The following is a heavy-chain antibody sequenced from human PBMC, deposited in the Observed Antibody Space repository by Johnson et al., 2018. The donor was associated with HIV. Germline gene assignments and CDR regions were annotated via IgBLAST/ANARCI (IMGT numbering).Heavy chain of an antibody. D-gene: IGHD6-19*01. V-gene: IGHV3-7*03. CDR2: IKQDGSVK. Sequence: VQLVESGGGLVQPGGSLRLSCAASGFTFNNVWMHWVRQAPGNGLEWVANIKQDGSVKNSVDSVKGRFTISRDNAKNSLYLQMDSLRAEDTAVYYCARGEQWSLLGAFDIWGQGIMVTVSS. CDR1: GFTFNNVW. CDR3: ARGEQWSLLGAFDI. J-gene: IGHJ3*02.